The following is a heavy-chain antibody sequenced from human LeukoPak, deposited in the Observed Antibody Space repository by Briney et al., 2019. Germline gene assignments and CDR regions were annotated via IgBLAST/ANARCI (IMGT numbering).Heavy chain of an antibody. CDR3: ARDLAMVRGARYRPYKWFDP. D-gene: IGHD3-10*01. V-gene: IGHV1-18*01. J-gene: IGHJ5*02. Sequence: GASVKVSCKASGYTFTSYGISWVRQAPGQGLEWMGWISAYNGNTNYAQKLQGRVTISADESTSTAYMELSSLTSEDTAVYYCARDLAMVRGARYRPYKWFDPWGQGTLVTVSS. CDR2: ISAYNGNT. CDR1: GYTFTSYG.